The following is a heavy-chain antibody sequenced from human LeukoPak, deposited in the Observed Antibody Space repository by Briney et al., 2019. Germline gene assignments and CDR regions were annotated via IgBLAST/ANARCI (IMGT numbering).Heavy chain of an antibody. Sequence: ASVKVSCKVSGHTLTDLSTHWVRQTPGGGLEWMGGLDPEDGETIYAQKFQGRVTMTEDTSTDTAYMELSSLRSEDTAVYYCARERDDYGDYPGYWGQGTLVTVSS. CDR2: LDPEDGET. J-gene: IGHJ4*02. CDR1: GHTLTDLS. D-gene: IGHD4-17*01. CDR3: ARERDDYGDYPGY. V-gene: IGHV1-24*01.